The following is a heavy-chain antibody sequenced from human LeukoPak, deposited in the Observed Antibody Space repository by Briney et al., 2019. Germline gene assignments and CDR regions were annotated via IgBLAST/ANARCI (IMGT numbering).Heavy chain of an antibody. D-gene: IGHD3-16*01. J-gene: IGHJ4*02. V-gene: IGHV4-61*02. CDR2: IYASGNT. CDR3: ARDVGGGAAAGVFDY. Sequence: PSETLSLTCTVSGGSVSSGSYHWSWIRQPAGKGLEWIGRIYASGNTIYNPSLKSRVTISLDTSKNQFSLKLTSVTAADTAVYYCARDVGGGAAAGVFDYWGQGTLVTVSS. CDR1: GGSVSSGSYH.